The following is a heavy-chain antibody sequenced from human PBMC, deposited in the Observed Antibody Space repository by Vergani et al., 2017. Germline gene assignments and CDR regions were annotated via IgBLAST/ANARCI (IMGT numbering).Heavy chain of an antibody. D-gene: IGHD3-10*01. J-gene: IGHJ4*02. CDR1: GGSISSGSYY. V-gene: IGHV4-61*02. CDR3: ARGGFTMDRRGFFDY. CDR2: IYTSGST. Sequence: QVQLQQWGAGLLKPSQTLSLTCTVSGGSISSGSYYWSWIRQPAGKGLEWIGRIYTSGSTNYNPSLKSRVTISVDTSKNQFSLKLSSVTAADTAVYYCARGGFTMDRRGFFDYWGQGTLVTVSS.